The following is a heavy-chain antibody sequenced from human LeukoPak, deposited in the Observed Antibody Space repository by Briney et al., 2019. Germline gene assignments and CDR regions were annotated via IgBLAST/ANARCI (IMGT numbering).Heavy chain of an antibody. CDR2: MNPNSGNT. V-gene: IGHV1-8*01. CDR1: GYTFTSYD. CDR3: ARIIGYYDSSGYGRAFDI. J-gene: IGHJ3*02. D-gene: IGHD3-22*01. Sequence: ASVKVSCKASGYTFTSYDINWVRQATGQGLEWMGWMNPNSGNTGYAQKFQGRVTMTRNTSISTAYMELSSLRSEDTAVYYCARIIGYYDSSGYGRAFDIWGQGTMVTVSS.